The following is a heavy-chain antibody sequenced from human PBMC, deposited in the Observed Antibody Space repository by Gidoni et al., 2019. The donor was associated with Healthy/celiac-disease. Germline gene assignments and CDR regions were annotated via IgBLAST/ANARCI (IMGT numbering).Heavy chain of an antibody. D-gene: IGHD5-12*01. CDR3: ATPRDGYNEGLWYFDL. CDR1: GGTFSSYA. Sequence: QVQLVQSGAEVKKPGSSVKVSCKASGGTFSSYAISWVRQAPGQGLEWVGGIIPIFGTANYAQKFQGRVTITADESTSTAYMELSSLRSEDTAVYYCATPRDGYNEGLWYFDLWGRGTLVTVSS. V-gene: IGHV1-69*01. J-gene: IGHJ2*01. CDR2: IIPIFGTA.